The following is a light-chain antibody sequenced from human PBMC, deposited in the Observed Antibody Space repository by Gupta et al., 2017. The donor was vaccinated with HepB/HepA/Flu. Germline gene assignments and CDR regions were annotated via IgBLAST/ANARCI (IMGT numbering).Light chain of an antibody. V-gene: IGKV3-20*01. Sequence: EIVLAQSPGTLSLSPGERATLSCRASQSVSSNYLAWYQQKPGQAPRLLICGASSRATGIPDRFSGSGSGTDFTLTISRLEPEDCAVYYCEQYGSAPLTFGGGTKVEIK. J-gene: IGKJ4*01. CDR3: EQYGSAPLT. CDR2: GAS. CDR1: QSVSSNY.